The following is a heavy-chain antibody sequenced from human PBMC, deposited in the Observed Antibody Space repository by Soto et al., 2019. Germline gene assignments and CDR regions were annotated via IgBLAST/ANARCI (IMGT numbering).Heavy chain of an antibody. J-gene: IGHJ4*02. CDR3: ARVGSSSPRLDY. CDR1: GCSISSGGYY. CDR2: IYYSGST. Sequence: NPXETLSLTCTVSGCSISSGGYYWSWIRQHPGKGLEWIGYIYYSGSTYYNPSLKSRVTISVDTSKNQFSLKLSSVTAADTAVYYCARVGSSSPRLDYWGQGTLVTVSS. D-gene: IGHD6-6*01. V-gene: IGHV4-31*03.